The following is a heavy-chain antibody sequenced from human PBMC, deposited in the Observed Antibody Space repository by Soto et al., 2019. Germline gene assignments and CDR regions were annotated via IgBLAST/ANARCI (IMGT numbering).Heavy chain of an antibody. Sequence: GASVKVSCKASGGTFSSYAISWVRQAPGQGLEWMGGIIPIFGTANYAQKFQGRVTITADESTSTAYMELSSLRSEDTAVYYCARDKPSRKYSYGYVAPLDYWGQGTLVTVSS. J-gene: IGHJ4*02. CDR3: ARDKPSRKYSYGYVAPLDY. CDR1: GGTFSSYA. D-gene: IGHD5-18*01. V-gene: IGHV1-69*13. CDR2: IIPIFGTA.